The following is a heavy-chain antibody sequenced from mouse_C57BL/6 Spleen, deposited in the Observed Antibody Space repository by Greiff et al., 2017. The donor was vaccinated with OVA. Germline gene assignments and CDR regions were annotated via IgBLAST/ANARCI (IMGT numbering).Heavy chain of an antibody. Sequence: VQLQQSGPELVKPGASVKISCKASGYTFTDYYMNWVKQSHGKSLEWIGDINPNNGGTSYNQKFKGKATLTVDKSSSTAYMELRSLTSEDSAVYYCARSGVGGYFDVWGTGTTVTVSS. D-gene: IGHD1-1*01. CDR2: INPNNGGT. CDR3: ARSGVGGYFDV. CDR1: GYTFTDYY. V-gene: IGHV1-26*01. J-gene: IGHJ1*03.